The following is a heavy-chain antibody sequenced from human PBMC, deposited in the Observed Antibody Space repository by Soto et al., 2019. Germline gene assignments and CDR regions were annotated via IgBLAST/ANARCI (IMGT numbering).Heavy chain of an antibody. CDR1: GYTFGHYW. Sequence: EVQLVQSGAEVKKPGESLKISCEGSGYTFGHYWIAWVRQMPGKGLEWMGIIYPSDSDHRYSPSFEGQVTITADKSINTAFLQWNSLKASDTVMYYCARGVSTARNYDHWGQGTLVTVSS. V-gene: IGHV5-51*01. J-gene: IGHJ4*02. CDR3: ARGVSTARNYDH. D-gene: IGHD2-8*01. CDR2: IYPSDSDH.